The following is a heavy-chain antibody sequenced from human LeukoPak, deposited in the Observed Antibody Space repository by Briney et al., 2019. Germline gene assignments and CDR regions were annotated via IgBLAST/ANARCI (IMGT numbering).Heavy chain of an antibody. D-gene: IGHD6-19*01. Sequence: GGSLRLSCAASGFTFSSYAMSWARQAPGKGLEWVSAISGSGGSTYYADSVKGRFTISRDNSKNALYLQMNSLRAEDTAVYYCARYSSDYFDYWGQGTLVTVSS. CDR2: ISGSGGST. V-gene: IGHV3-23*01. J-gene: IGHJ4*02. CDR1: GFTFSSYA. CDR3: ARYSSDYFDY.